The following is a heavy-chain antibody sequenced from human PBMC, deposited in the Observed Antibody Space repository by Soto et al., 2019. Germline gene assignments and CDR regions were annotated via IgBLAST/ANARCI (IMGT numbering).Heavy chain of an antibody. Sequence: QVQLQESGPGLVRPSGALSVTCAVSGDSISRSHWWSWVRQSPGKGLEWIGEISPSGITNYNPSHKSRVTISGDKSKNQLSLKLTSVTAADTAVYYCARVRYDRSGFDHWGQGTVVSVSS. CDR1: GDSISRSHW. CDR3: ARVRYDRSGFDH. V-gene: IGHV4-4*02. CDR2: ISPSGIT. D-gene: IGHD3-22*01. J-gene: IGHJ4*02.